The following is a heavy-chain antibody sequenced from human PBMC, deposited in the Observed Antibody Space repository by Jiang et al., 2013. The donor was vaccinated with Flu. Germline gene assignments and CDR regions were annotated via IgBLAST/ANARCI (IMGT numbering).Heavy chain of an antibody. Sequence: SGAEVKKPGASVKVSCKASGYTFTNYGISWVRQAPGQGLEWMGWINVYNGNTNYAQKFQGRVTMTTDTSTNTAYMDLRSLRSDDTAVYYCARDEYYGSGSYRSWFDPWGQGTLVTVSS. J-gene: IGHJ5*02. CDR1: GYTFTNYG. CDR2: INVYNGNT. V-gene: IGHV1-18*01. D-gene: IGHD3-10*01. CDR3: ARDEYYGSGSYRSWFDP.